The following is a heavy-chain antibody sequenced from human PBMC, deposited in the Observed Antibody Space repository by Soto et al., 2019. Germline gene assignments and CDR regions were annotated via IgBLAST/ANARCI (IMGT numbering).Heavy chain of an antibody. CDR3: ARQRTSVVTQAYFDV. CDR1: GGSISSSSYY. V-gene: IGHV4-39*01. D-gene: IGHD2-21*02. CDR2: IYYSGST. J-gene: IGHJ4*02. Sequence: PSETLSLTCTVPGGSISSSSYYWGWIRQPPGKGLEWIGSIYYSGSTYYNPSLKSRVTISVDTSKNQFSLKLKSMTAADTALYFCARQRTSVVTQAYFDVWGPGSLVTVSS.